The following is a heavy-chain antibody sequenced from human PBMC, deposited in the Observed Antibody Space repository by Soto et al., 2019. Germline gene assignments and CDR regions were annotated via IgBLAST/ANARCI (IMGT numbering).Heavy chain of an antibody. CDR2: ISSSSSTI. J-gene: IGHJ4*02. V-gene: IGHV3-48*02. Sequence: EVQLVESGGRLVQPGGSLRLSCAASGLTLSSYSMNWARQAPGKGLEWVSYISSSSSTIYYADSVKGRFTISRDNAKTSLYLQMNSLRDEDTAVYYCVRGGAFKIDYWGQGTLVTVSS. D-gene: IGHD3-16*01. CDR3: VRGGAFKIDY. CDR1: GLTLSSYS.